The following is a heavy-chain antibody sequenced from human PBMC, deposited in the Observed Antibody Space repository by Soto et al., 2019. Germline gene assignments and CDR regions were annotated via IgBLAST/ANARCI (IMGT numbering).Heavy chain of an antibody. J-gene: IGHJ4*02. CDR2: IRSKANSYAT. D-gene: IGHD7-27*01. Sequence: GGSLRLSCAASGFTFSGSAMHWVRQASGKGLEWVGRIRSKANSYATAYAASVKGRFTISRDDSKNTAYLQMNSLKTEDTAVYYCTREGPANWGSRVFDYWGQGTLVTVSS. V-gene: IGHV3-73*01. CDR1: GFTFSGSA. CDR3: TREGPANWGSRVFDY.